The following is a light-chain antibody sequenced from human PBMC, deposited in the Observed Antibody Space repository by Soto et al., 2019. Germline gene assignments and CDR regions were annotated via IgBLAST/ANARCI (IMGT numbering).Light chain of an antibody. CDR2: GNS. V-gene: IGLV1-40*01. CDR3: QSYDSSLSALE. Sequence: QSVLTQPPSVSGAPGQRVTISFTGISSNIGAGYDVHWYQQLPGTAPKLLIYGNSNRPSGVPDRFSGSKSGTSASLAITGLQAEDEADYYCQSYDSSLSALEFGGGTKLTVL. CDR1: SSNIGAGYD. J-gene: IGLJ2*01.